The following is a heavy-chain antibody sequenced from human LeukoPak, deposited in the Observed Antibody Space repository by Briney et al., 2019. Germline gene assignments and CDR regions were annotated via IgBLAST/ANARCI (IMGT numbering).Heavy chain of an antibody. CDR1: GFTVSSNY. D-gene: IGHD1-26*01. V-gene: IGHV3-66*01. CDR3: ARDRGSFSFGG. Sequence: GGSLRLSCAASGFTVSSNYMSWVRQAPGKGLEWVSVIYSGGSTYYTDSVKGRFTISRDNSKNTLYLQMNSLRAEDTAVYYCARDRGSFSFGGWGQGTLVTVSS. CDR2: IYSGGST. J-gene: IGHJ4*02.